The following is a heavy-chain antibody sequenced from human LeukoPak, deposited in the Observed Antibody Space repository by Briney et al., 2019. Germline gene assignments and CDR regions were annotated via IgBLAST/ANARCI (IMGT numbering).Heavy chain of an antibody. CDR2: ISGSGGST. CDR3: AKGHMKYRTTNYYFDY. Sequence: GGTLRLSCAASGFTFSSYGMSWVRQAPGKGLEWVSAISGSGGSTYYADSVKGRFTISRDNSKNTLYLQMNSLRAEDTAVYYCAKGHMKYRTTNYYFDYWGQGTLVTVSS. D-gene: IGHD1-1*01. V-gene: IGHV3-23*01. J-gene: IGHJ4*02. CDR1: GFTFSSYG.